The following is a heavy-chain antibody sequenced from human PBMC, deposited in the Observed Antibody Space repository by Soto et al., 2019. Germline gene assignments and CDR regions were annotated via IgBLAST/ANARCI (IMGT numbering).Heavy chain of an antibody. CDR1: GDSVSSVGFH. Sequence: PSETLSLTCTVSGDSVSSVGFHWAWLRRPPGKGLEWIGYIYNGGSTYYRPSLESRMHMSLDPTRNHYSLTLTSVTAADTAVYFCARAPVGFDTISYFDYWGQGKLVTVSS. D-gene: IGHD6-25*01. J-gene: IGHJ4*02. CDR3: ARAPVGFDTISYFDY. V-gene: IGHV4-30-4*01. CDR2: IYNGGST.